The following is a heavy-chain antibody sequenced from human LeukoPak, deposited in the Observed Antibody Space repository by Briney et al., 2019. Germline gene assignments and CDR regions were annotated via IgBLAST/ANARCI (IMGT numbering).Heavy chain of an antibody. Sequence: ASVKVSCKASGYTFTNYAVSWVRQAPGQGLEYMGYISAYNGNTNYAQKLQGRVTMTTDTSTSTAYMELRSLRSDDTAVYYCARDEGTGYFDYWGQGTLVTVSS. V-gene: IGHV1-18*01. CDR1: GYTFTNYA. J-gene: IGHJ4*02. D-gene: IGHD1-1*01. CDR2: ISAYNGNT. CDR3: ARDEGTGYFDY.